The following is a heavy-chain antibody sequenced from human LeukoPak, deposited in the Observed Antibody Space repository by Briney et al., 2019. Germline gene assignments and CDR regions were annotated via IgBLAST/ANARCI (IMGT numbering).Heavy chain of an antibody. CDR3: ARAPYRWSSSSWYGAEDPSDGSYWYFDL. J-gene: IGHJ2*01. Sequence: NPSETLSLTCTVSGGSISSSSYYWGWIRQPPGKGLEWIGSIYYSGSTYYNPSLKSRVTISVDTSKNQFSLKLSSVTAADTAVYYCARAPYRWSSSSWYGAEDPSDGSYWYFDLWGRGTLVTVSS. V-gene: IGHV4-39*07. D-gene: IGHD6-13*01. CDR1: GGSISSSSYY. CDR2: IYYSGST.